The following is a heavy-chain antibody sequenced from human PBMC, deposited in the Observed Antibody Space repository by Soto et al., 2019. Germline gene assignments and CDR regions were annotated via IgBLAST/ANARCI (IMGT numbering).Heavy chain of an antibody. J-gene: IGHJ4*02. D-gene: IGHD2-2*01. CDR3: ARDHIVVVPDATYFDY. V-gene: IGHV4-38-2*02. CDR1: GHSISSGYF. Sequence: SETLSLTCAVSGHSISSGYFWGWIRQPPGKGLEWIGSIYHSGSTHYNPSLKSRVTMSVDTSKNQLSLKPSSVTAADTAVYYCARDHIVVVPDATYFDYWGQGTLVTVST. CDR2: IYHSGST.